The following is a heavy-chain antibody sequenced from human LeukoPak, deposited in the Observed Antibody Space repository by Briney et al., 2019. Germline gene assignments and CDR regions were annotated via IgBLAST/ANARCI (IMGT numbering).Heavy chain of an antibody. CDR3: ARGRPIIVVVPAAIGDYYYYMDV. J-gene: IGHJ6*03. CDR2: INPNSGGT. CDR1: GYTFTGYY. Sequence: ASVKVSCKASGYTFTGYYMHWVRQAPGQGLERMGWINPNSGGTNYAQKFQGRVTMTRDTSISTAYMELSRLRSDDTAVYYCARGRPIIVVVPAAIGDYYYYMDVWGKGTTVTVSS. D-gene: IGHD2-2*01. V-gene: IGHV1-2*02.